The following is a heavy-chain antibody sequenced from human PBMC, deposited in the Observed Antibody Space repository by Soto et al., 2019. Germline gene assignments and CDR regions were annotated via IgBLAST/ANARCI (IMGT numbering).Heavy chain of an antibody. V-gene: IGHV3-30*04. Sequence: QVQVVESGGGVVQPGRSLRLSCAASGFTFRSYAIHWVRQAPGKGLEWVAVISRDGSNKYYVDSVKGRFTISRDNSKDTVYLHMNSLRDEDSAMFYCARSRSGAVADSFDFWGQGTLVTVSS. D-gene: IGHD3-10*01. CDR3: ARSRSGAVADSFDF. CDR2: ISRDGSNK. CDR1: GFTFRSYA. J-gene: IGHJ4*02.